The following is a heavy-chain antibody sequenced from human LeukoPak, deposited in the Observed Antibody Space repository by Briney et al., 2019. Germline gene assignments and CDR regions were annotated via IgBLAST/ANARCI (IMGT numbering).Heavy chain of an antibody. V-gene: IGHV3-23*01. J-gene: IGHJ4*02. CDR3: AKLSDYYGSGSYLDY. Sequence: PGGSLRLSCAASGFTFSSDAMSWVRQAPGKGLEWVSAISGSGGSTYYADSVKGRFTISRDNSKNTLYLQMNSLRAEDTAVYYCAKLSDYYGSGSYLDYWGQGTLVTVSS. CDR1: GFTFSSDA. D-gene: IGHD3-10*01. CDR2: ISGSGGST.